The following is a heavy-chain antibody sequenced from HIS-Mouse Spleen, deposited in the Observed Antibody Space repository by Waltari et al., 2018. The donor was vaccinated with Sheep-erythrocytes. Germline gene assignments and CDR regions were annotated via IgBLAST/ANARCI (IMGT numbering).Heavy chain of an antibody. CDR3: ARTVTTYFQH. Sequence: QLQLQESGPGLVKPSETLSLTCTVSGGSISSSSYYWGWIRQPPGKGLEGIGSIYYSGSTYDNPSLKSRVTISVDTSKNQFSLKLSSVTAADTAVYYCARTVTTYFQHWGQGTLVTVSS. D-gene: IGHD4-4*01. V-gene: IGHV4-39*07. J-gene: IGHJ1*01. CDR1: GGSISSSSYY. CDR2: IYYSGST.